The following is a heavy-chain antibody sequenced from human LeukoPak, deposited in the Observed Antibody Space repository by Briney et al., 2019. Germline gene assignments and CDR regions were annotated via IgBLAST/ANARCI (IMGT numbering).Heavy chain of an antibody. CDR3: ARDLKLTKKQWLVPGY. CDR1: GFTFSSYG. Sequence: GGSLRLSCAASGFTFSSYGMHWVRQAPGKGLEWVAVIWYDGSNKYYADSVKGRFTISRDNSKNTLYLQMNSLRAEDTAVYYCARDLKLTKKQWLVPGYWGQGALVTASS. V-gene: IGHV3-33*01. CDR2: IWYDGSNK. J-gene: IGHJ4*02. D-gene: IGHD6-19*01.